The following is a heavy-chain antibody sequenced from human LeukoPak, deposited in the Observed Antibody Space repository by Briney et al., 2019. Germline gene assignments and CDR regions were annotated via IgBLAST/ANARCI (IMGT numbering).Heavy chain of an antibody. CDR2: TYYRSKWYN. Sequence: SQTLSLTCAISGDTVSSNRASWDWIRQSPSRGLEWLGRTYYRSKWYNDYAVSVKSRITINPVTSKNQFSLLLNSVTPEDTAVYYCARAVVANSYDYYGVDVWGEGTTVTVSS. V-gene: IGHV6-1*01. J-gene: IGHJ6*04. CDR3: ARAVVANSYDYYGVDV. CDR1: GDTVSSNRAS. D-gene: IGHD2-15*01.